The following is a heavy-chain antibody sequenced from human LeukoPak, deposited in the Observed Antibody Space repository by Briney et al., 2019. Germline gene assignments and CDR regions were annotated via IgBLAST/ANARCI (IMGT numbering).Heavy chain of an antibody. CDR2: ISGSGGNT. V-gene: IGHV3-23*01. CDR3: AKDPFNVRWSYFDY. J-gene: IGHJ4*02. CDR1: GFTFSSYA. D-gene: IGHD3-10*02. Sequence: GGSLRLSWAASGFTFSSYAMSWVRQAPGKGLEWVSAISGSGGNTYYADSVKGRFTISRDKSKSTLFLQMNSLRAEDTAVYYCAKDPFNVRWSYFDYWGQGSLVTVSS.